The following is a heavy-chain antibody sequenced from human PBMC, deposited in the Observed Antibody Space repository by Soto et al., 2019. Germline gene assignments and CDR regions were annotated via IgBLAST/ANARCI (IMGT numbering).Heavy chain of an antibody. J-gene: IGHJ5*01. V-gene: IGHV4-30-4*01. CDR2: IYKSATT. CDR1: GDSISTVDYF. CDR3: ARGRYCLTGSCFPNWFDS. Sequence: ASETLSLTCSVSGDSISTVDYFWAWIRQPPGQTLEYIGYIYKSATTYYNPSFESRVAISLDTSKSQFSLTVTSVTAGDTAVYFCARGRYCLTGSCFPNWFDSWGRGTLVTV. D-gene: IGHD2-15*01.